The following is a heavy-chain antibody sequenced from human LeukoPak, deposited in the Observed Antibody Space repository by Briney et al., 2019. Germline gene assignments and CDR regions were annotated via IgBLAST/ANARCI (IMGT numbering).Heavy chain of an antibody. CDR2: INAGNGNT. Sequence: GASVKVSCKASGYTFTSYAMHWVRQAPGQRLEWMGWINAGNGNTKYSQKFQGRVTITRDTSASTAYMELSSLRSEDTAVYYCARDGRIAAAGTRWFDPWGQGTLVTVSS. CDR1: GYTFTSYA. CDR3: ARDGRIAAAGTRWFDP. V-gene: IGHV1-3*01. J-gene: IGHJ5*02. D-gene: IGHD6-13*01.